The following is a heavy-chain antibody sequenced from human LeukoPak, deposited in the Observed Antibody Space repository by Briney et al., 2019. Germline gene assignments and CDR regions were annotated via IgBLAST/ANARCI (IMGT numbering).Heavy chain of an antibody. J-gene: IGHJ4*02. D-gene: IGHD6-13*01. CDR2: IYYSGST. CDR1: GGSISSGGYS. Sequence: SENLSLNCTVSGGSISSGGYSWSWIRQHPGKGLEWIGYIYYSGSTYYNPSLKSRVTISVDTSKNQFSLKLSSVTAADTAVYYCARESIAAAGTIDYWGQGTLVTVSS. CDR3: ARESIAAAGTIDY. V-gene: IGHV4-31*03.